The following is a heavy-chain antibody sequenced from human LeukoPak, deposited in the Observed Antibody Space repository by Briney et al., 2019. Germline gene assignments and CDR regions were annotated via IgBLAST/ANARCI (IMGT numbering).Heavy chain of an antibody. CDR2: IYYSGST. D-gene: IGHD6-6*01. V-gene: IGHV4-59*01. J-gene: IGHJ4*02. CDR1: GGSISSYY. Sequence: SETLSLTCTVSGGSISSYYWSWIRQPSGKGLEWIGYIYYSGSTDYNPSLKSRVTISVDTSKNQFSLKLSSVTAADTAVYYCASFEYSSSYYFDYWGQGTLVTVSS. CDR3: ASFEYSSSYYFDY.